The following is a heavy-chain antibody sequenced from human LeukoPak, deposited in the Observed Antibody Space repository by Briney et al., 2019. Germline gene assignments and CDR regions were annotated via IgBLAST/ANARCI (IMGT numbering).Heavy chain of an antibody. CDR1: GYTFTSYY. Sequence: ASMKVSCKASGYTFTSYYMHWVRQAPGQGLEWMGIINPSGGSTSYAQKFQGRVTMTRDTSTSTVYMELSSLRSEDTAVYYCARATDIVVVVADFDYWGQGTLVTVSS. J-gene: IGHJ4*02. V-gene: IGHV1-46*01. CDR2: INPSGGST. D-gene: IGHD2-15*01. CDR3: ARATDIVVVVADFDY.